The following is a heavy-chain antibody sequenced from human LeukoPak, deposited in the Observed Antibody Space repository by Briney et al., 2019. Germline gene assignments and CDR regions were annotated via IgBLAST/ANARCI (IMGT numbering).Heavy chain of an antibody. CDR2: ISGSGGST. J-gene: IGHJ6*02. CDR1: GFTFNTFN. Sequence: GGSLRLSCAASGFTFNTFNMNWVRQAPGKGLEWVSAISGSGGSTYYADSVKGRFTISRDNSKNTLYLQMNSLRAEDTAVYYCAKEGYYYDSSGRYYYYYGMDVWGQGTTVTVSS. V-gene: IGHV3-23*01. D-gene: IGHD3-22*01. CDR3: AKEGYYYDSSGRYYYYYGMDV.